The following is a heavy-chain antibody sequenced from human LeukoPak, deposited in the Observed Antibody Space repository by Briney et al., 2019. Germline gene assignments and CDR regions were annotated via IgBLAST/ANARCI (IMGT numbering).Heavy chain of an antibody. CDR3: ARVNSGTYGTHDY. CDR2: INPNSGGT. J-gene: IGHJ4*02. V-gene: IGHV1-2*02. D-gene: IGHD1-26*01. CDR1: GYTFTGYY. Sequence: VKVSCKASGYTFTGYYMHWVRQAPGQGLEWMGWINPNSGGTNYAQKFQGRVTMTRDTSISTAYMELNRLRSDDTAVFYCARVNSGTYGTHDYWGQGTLVTVSS.